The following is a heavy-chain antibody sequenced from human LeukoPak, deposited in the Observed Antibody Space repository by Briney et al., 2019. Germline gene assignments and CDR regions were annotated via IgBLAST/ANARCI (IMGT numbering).Heavy chain of an antibody. V-gene: IGHV3-33*06. CDR3: AKDGGEATSLDC. J-gene: IGHJ4*02. CDR2: IWHDGSYE. Sequence: PAGSLRLSCVASGFTFSNYAMSWIRQAPGKGLEWVAVIWHDGSYEYYADSVKGRFTISRDNSKNTLYLQMNSLGAEDTAVYYCAKDGGEATSLDCWGQGTLVTVSS. CDR1: GFTFSNYA. D-gene: IGHD3-10*01.